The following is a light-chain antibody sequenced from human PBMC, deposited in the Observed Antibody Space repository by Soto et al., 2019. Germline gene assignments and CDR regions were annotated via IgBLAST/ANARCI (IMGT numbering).Light chain of an antibody. CDR1: QTISTY. J-gene: IGKJ1*01. CDR3: QQSYQTPWP. Sequence: IQMTQSPSSLSASVGDRITMTCRASQTISTYLHWYQQKPGKAPKLLISTSSPLQSGVPSRFSVSGSGTEFTLSIRGLQPEDVATYFCQQSYQTPWPFGLGTKVEI. V-gene: IGKV1-39*01. CDR2: TSS.